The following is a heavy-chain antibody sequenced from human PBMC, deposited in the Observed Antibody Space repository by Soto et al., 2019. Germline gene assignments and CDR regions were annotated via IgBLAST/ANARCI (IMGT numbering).Heavy chain of an antibody. D-gene: IGHD3-22*01. CDR3: ARAYYYDSSGYAGY. CDR1: GYTFASYA. CDR2: ISAYNGNT. Sequence: GASVKVSCKASGYTFASYAISWMRQAPGQGLEWMGWISAYNGNTNYAQKLQGRVTMTTDTSTSTAYMELRSLRSDGTAVYYCARAYYYDSSGYAGYWGQGTLVTVSS. V-gene: IGHV1-18*01. J-gene: IGHJ4*02.